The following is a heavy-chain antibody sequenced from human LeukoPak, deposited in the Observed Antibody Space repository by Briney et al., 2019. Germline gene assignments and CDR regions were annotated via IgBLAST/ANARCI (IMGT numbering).Heavy chain of an antibody. V-gene: IGHV4-38-2*02. J-gene: IGHJ4*02. CDR1: GYSISSGYY. D-gene: IGHD3-10*01. Sequence: SETLSLTCTVSGYSISSGYYWGWIRQPPGKGLEWIGSIYHSGSTYYNPSLKSRVTISVDTSKNQFSLKLSSVTAADTAVYYCARASEGYGSGSPFDYWGQGTLVTVSS. CDR2: IYHSGST. CDR3: ARASEGYGSGSPFDY.